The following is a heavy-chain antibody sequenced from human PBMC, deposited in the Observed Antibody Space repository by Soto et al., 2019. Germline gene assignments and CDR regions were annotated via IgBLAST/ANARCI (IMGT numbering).Heavy chain of an antibody. Sequence: ASVKVSCKASGYTFTSYGISWVRQAPGQGLEWMGWISAYNGNTNYAQKLQGRVTMTTDTSTSPAYMELRSLRSDDTAVYHCARVGGFGRFLEWLLVYWGQGTLVTVSS. CDR1: GYTFTSYG. CDR3: ARVGGFGRFLEWLLVY. J-gene: IGHJ4*02. V-gene: IGHV1-18*01. CDR2: ISAYNGNT. D-gene: IGHD3-3*01.